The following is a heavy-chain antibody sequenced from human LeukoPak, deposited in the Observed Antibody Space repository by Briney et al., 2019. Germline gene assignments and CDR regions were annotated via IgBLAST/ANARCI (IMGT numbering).Heavy chain of an antibody. J-gene: IGHJ4*02. CDR3: AHSPPISQSLADFDY. V-gene: IGHV2-5*01. D-gene: IGHD2-21*01. CDR2: IYWNDDK. CDR1: GFALSTTGVG. Sequence: SGPTLVKPTQTLTLTCTFSGFALSTTGVGVGWIRQPPRKAREWLALIYWNDDKRYSPSLKSRLTITKDTSKNQVVLTMTNMDPLDTATFYCAHSPPISQSLADFDYWGQGILVTVSS.